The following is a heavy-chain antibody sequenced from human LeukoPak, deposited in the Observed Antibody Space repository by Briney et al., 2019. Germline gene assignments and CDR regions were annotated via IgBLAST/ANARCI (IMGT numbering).Heavy chain of an antibody. V-gene: IGHV1-69*01. CDR3: ARDPTNWGDYFEY. CDR1: GGTFSSYA. CDR2: IIPIFGTA. Sequence: GASVKVSCKASGGTFSSYAISWVRQAPGQGLEWMGGIIPIFGTANYAQKFQGRVTITADESTSTAYMELSSLRSEDTAVYYCARDPTNWGDYFEYWGQGTLVTVSS. D-gene: IGHD7-27*01. J-gene: IGHJ4*02.